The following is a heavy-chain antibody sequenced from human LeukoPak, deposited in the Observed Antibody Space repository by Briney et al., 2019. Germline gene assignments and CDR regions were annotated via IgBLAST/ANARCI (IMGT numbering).Heavy chain of an antibody. CDR1: GYTFTSYY. Sequence: ASVKVSCKASGYTFTSYYMHRVRQAPGQGLEWMGIINPSGGSTSYAQKFQGRVTMTRDMSTSTVYMELSSLRSEDTAVYYCARDPYLRYYYMDVWGKGTTVTVSS. V-gene: IGHV1-46*01. CDR2: INPSGGST. CDR3: ARDPYLRYYYMDV. J-gene: IGHJ6*03. D-gene: IGHD2-21*01.